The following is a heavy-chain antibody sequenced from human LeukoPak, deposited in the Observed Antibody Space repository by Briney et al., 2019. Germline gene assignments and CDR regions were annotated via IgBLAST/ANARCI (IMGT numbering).Heavy chain of an antibody. CDR1: GFTFSSYA. D-gene: IGHD6-13*01. Sequence: GGSLRLSCAASGFTFSSYAMSWVRQAPGKGLEWVSAISGSGGSTYYADSVKGRFTISRDNSKNTLYLQMNSLRAEDTAVYYCARAGAVPQPYSSSWYLLTDWGQGTLVTVSS. CDR2: ISGSGGST. J-gene: IGHJ4*02. V-gene: IGHV3-23*01. CDR3: ARAGAVPQPYSSSWYLLTD.